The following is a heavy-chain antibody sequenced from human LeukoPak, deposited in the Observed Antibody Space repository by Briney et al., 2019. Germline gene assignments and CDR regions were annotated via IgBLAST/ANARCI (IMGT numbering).Heavy chain of an antibody. J-gene: IGHJ6*04. Sequence: GGSLRLSCTASGFTFSSYEMNWVRQAPGKGLEWVSYISSSGSTIYYADSVKGRFTISRDNAKNSLYLQMISLRAEDTAVYYCAELGITMIGGVWGKGTTVTISS. CDR1: GFTFSSYE. CDR3: AELGITMIGGV. D-gene: IGHD3-10*02. CDR2: ISSSGSTI. V-gene: IGHV3-48*03.